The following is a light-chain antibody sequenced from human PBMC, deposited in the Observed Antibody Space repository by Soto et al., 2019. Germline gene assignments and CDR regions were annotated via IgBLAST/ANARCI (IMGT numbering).Light chain of an antibody. CDR3: QQYGSSPHT. Sequence: EIVLTQSPGTLSLSPGERATLSCRASQSVRSSYLAWYQHKPGQAPRLLIYGASSRATGIPDRFSGSGSGTDFTLTISRLVPEDFAVYYCQQYGSSPHTFGQGTKLEIK. J-gene: IGKJ2*01. CDR1: QSVRSSY. V-gene: IGKV3-20*01. CDR2: GAS.